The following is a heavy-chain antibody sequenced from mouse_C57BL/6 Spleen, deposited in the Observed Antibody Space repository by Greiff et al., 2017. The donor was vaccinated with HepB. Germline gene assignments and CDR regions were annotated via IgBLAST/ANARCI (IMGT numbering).Heavy chain of an antibody. D-gene: IGHD1-1*01. V-gene: IGHV1-54*01. J-gene: IGHJ2*01. CDR1: GYAFTNYL. Sequence: VQLVESGAELVRPGTSVKVSCKASGYAFTNYLIEWVKQRPGQGLEWIGVINPGSGGTNYNEKFKGKATLTADKSSSTAYMQLSSLTSEDSAVYFCARSRYYGSSYYFDYWGQGTTLTVSS. CDR2: INPGSGGT. CDR3: ARSRYYGSSYYFDY.